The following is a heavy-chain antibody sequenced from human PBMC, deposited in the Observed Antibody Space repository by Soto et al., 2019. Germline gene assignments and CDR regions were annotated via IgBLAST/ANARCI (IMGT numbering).Heavy chain of an antibody. CDR1: GGSISSYY. J-gene: IGHJ6*02. CDR3: ARGDSSSWLHDYYGMDV. CDR2: IYYSGST. Sequence: TVSGGSISSYYWSWIRQPPGKGLEWIGYIYYSGSTNYNPSLKSRVTISVDTSKNQFSLKLSSVTAADTAVYYCARGDSSSWLHDYYGMDVWGQGTTVTVSS. V-gene: IGHV4-59*01. D-gene: IGHD6-13*01.